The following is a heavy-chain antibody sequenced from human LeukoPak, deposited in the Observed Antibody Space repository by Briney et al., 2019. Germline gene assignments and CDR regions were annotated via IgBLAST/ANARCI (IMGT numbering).Heavy chain of an antibody. V-gene: IGHV1-18*01. Sequence: ASVKVSCKASGYTFTSYGISWVRQAPGQGLEWMGWISAYNGNTNYAQKLQGRVTMTRDTSISTAYMELSRLRSDDTAVYYCARALGYFDWQPHFDWGQGTLVTVSS. D-gene: IGHD3-9*01. CDR2: ISAYNGNT. CDR3: ARALGYFDWQPHFD. CDR1: GYTFTSYG. J-gene: IGHJ4*02.